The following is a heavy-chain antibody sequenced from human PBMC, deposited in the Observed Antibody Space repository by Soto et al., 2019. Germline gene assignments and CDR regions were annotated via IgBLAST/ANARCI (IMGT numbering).Heavy chain of an antibody. D-gene: IGHD2-2*01. J-gene: IGHJ4*02. CDR1: GGSISRYY. CDR3: ARGGYCISTSCYPLYYFDY. CDR2: IYYSGST. Sequence: SETLSLTCTVSGGSISRYYWRWIRQPPGKGLEWIGYIYYSGSTNYNPSLKSRVTISVDTSKNQFSLKLSSVTAADTAVYYCARGGYCISTSCYPLYYFDYWGQRTLVTVSS. V-gene: IGHV4-59*01.